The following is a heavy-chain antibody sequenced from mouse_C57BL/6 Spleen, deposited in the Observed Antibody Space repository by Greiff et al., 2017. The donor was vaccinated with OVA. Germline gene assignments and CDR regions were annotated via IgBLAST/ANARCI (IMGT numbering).Heavy chain of an antibody. J-gene: IGHJ2*01. D-gene: IGHD1-1*01. Sequence: VHLVESGPELVKPGASVKISCKASGYAFSSSWMNWVKQRPGKGLEWIGRIYPGDGDTNYNGKFKGKATLTADKSSSTAYMQLSSLTSEDSAVYFCARSSTTVVATANWSDYWGQGTTLTVSS. V-gene: IGHV1-82*01. CDR1: GYAFSSSW. CDR3: ARSSTTVVATANWSDY. CDR2: IYPGDGDT.